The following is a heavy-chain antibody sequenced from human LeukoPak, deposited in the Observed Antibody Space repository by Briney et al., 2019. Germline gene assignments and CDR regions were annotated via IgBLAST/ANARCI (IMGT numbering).Heavy chain of an antibody. J-gene: IGHJ4*02. V-gene: IGHV4-34*01. Sequence: SEILSLTCAVYGGSFTIYSWTWIRQPPGKSLEWVGEISPSGNTQYNPSLKSRVTISLDASKSQFHLKLNSVTAADTAVYYCARRVRSADYRLDYWGQGTLVTVSS. CDR2: ISPSGNT. D-gene: IGHD4-11*01. CDR1: GGSFTIYS. CDR3: ARRVRSADYRLDY.